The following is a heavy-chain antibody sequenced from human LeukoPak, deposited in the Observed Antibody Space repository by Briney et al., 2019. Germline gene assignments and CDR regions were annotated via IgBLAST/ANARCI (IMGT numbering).Heavy chain of an antibody. CDR1: GFNFNNYN. CDR3: AKDGRGSGYFPDY. V-gene: IGHV3-30*02. Sequence: PGGSLRLSCAASGFNFNNYNMNWVRQAPGKGLEWVAFIRYDGSNKYYADSVKGRFTISRDNSKNTLYLQMNSLRPEDSAVHYCAKDGRGSGYFPDYWGQGTLVTVSS. J-gene: IGHJ4*02. CDR2: IRYDGSNK. D-gene: IGHD3-22*01.